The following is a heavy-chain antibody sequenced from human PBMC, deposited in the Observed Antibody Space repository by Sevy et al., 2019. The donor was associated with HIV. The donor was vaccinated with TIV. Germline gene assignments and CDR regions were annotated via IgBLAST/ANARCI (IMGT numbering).Heavy chain of an antibody. V-gene: IGHV3-33*01. CDR1: GFTFSSYG. J-gene: IGHJ4*02. D-gene: IGHD3-22*01. CDR2: IWYDGSNK. CDR3: AREGLYDSSGYCFDY. Sequence: GGSLRLSCAASGFTFSSYGMHWVRQAPGKGLEWVAVIWYDGSNKYYADSVKGRFTISRDNSKNTLYLQMNSRRAEDTAVYYCAREGLYDSSGYCFDYWGQGTLVTVSS.